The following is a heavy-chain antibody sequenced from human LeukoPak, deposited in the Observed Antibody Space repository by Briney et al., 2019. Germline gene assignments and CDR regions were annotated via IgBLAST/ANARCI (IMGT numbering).Heavy chain of an antibody. V-gene: IGHV3-48*01. CDR3: ARESHEGATRAYNWFDP. D-gene: IGHD1-26*01. CDR1: GFTFSSYS. J-gene: IGHJ5*02. Sequence: GGSLRLSCAASGFTFSSYSMNWVRQAPGKGLEWVSYISSSSSTIYYADSVKGRFTISRDNAKNSLYLQMNNLRPEDTALYYCARESHEGATRAYNWFDPWGQGTLVSVSS. CDR2: ISSSSSTI.